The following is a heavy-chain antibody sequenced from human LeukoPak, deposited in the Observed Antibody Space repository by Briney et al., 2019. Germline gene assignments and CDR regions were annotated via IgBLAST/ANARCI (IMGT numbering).Heavy chain of an antibody. D-gene: IGHD3-22*01. V-gene: IGHV3-33*08. CDR1: GFTLSSYA. CDR2: IWYDGSNK. CDR3: AGYDSSGYSN. Sequence: GGSLRLSCAASGFTLSSYAMHWVRQAPGKGLEWVAVIWYDGSNKYYADSVKGRFTISRDNSKNTLYLQMNSLRAEDTAVYYCAGYDSSGYSNWGQGTLVTVSS. J-gene: IGHJ4*02.